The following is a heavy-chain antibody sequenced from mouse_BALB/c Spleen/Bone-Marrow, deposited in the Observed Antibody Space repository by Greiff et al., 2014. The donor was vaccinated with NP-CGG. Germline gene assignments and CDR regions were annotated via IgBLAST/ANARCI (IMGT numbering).Heavy chain of an antibody. J-gene: IGHJ3*01. CDR3: ARRVITTGPGFAY. Sequence: VQLKQSGPELMKPGASVKISCKAFGYSFTSYYIHWVKQNHGKSLEWIGYIDPFNGVTIYNQKFKGKATLTADKSSSTAYMHLSSLTSEDSAVYYCARRVITTGPGFAYWGQGTLVTVSA. V-gene: IGHV1-28*01. CDR1: GYSFTSYY. D-gene: IGHD2-4*01. CDR2: IDPFNGVT.